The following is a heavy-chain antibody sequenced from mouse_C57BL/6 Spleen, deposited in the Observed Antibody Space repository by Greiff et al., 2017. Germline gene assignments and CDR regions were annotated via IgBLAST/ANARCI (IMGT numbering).Heavy chain of an antibody. D-gene: IGHD2-3*01. Sequence: QVQLQQSDAELVKPGASVKISCKVSGYTFTDHTIHWMKQRPEQGLEWIGYIYPRDGSTKYNEKFKGKATLTADKSSSTAYMQLNSLKSEDSAVYFCATVNYDGYSFYYAMDYWGQGTSVTVSS. V-gene: IGHV1-78*01. CDR3: ATVNYDGYSFYYAMDY. CDR1: GYTFTDHT. CDR2: IYPRDGST. J-gene: IGHJ4*01.